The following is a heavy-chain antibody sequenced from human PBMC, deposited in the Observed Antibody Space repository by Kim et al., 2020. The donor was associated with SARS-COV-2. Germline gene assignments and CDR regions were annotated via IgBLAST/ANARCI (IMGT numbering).Heavy chain of an antibody. Sequence: GGSLRLSCVASGFTFSDYGMHWVRQAPGKGLEWVAVIWYDGTNKYYADSVKGRFTISRDNSENTLFLQMNSLSQEDTAVYYCARGAKQWLVSYNWFDAWGQGALVSVSS. CDR2: IWYDGTNK. J-gene: IGHJ5*02. D-gene: IGHD5-12*01. CDR1: GFTFSDYG. V-gene: IGHV3-33*01. CDR3: ARGAKQWLVSYNWFDA.